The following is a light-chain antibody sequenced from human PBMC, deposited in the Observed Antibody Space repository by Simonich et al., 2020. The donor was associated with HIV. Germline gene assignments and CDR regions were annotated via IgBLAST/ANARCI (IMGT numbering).Light chain of an antibody. Sequence: EIVMTQSPATLSVSPGERATLSCRASQSVSSNLAWYQQKPGLATRLLIYAASTRATGIPARFSGSGSGTEFTLVISSMQSEDFAVYYCQQYNAWPTFGGGTKVEIK. CDR2: AAS. V-gene: IGKV3-15*01. J-gene: IGKJ4*01. CDR1: QSVSSN. CDR3: QQYNAWPT.